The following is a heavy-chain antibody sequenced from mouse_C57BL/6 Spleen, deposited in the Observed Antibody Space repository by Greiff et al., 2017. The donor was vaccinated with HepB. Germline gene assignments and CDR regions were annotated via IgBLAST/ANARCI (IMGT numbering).Heavy chain of an antibody. Sequence: EVKLMESGGGLVKPGGSLKLSCAASGFTFSDYGMHWVRQAPEKGLEWVAYISSGSSTIYYADTVKGRFTISRDNAKNTLFLQMTSLRSEYTAMYYCARKWDVAYWGQGTLVTVSA. D-gene: IGHD1-3*01. CDR3: ARKWDVAY. V-gene: IGHV5-17*01. CDR1: GFTFSDYG. J-gene: IGHJ3*01. CDR2: ISSGSSTI.